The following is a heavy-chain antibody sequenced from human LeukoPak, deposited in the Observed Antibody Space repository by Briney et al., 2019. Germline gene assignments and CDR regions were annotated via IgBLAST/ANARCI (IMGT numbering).Heavy chain of an antibody. V-gene: IGHV4-59*01. D-gene: IGHD3-22*01. J-gene: IGHJ3*02. CDR2: IYYSGST. Sequence: SETLSLTCTVSGGSISGYYWSWIRQPPGKGLEWIGCIYYSGSTKYNPSLKSRVTMSVDTSRNQFSLKLSSVTAADTAVYYCARGGLENGYHSNDGFDIWGQGTMVTVSS. CDR1: GGSISGYY. CDR3: ARGGLENGYHSNDGFDI.